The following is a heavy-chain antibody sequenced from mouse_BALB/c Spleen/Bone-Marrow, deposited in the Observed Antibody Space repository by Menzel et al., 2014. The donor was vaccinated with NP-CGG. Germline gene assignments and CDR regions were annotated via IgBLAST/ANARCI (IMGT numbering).Heavy chain of an antibody. CDR1: GFNTKDTY. V-gene: IGHV14-3*02. CDR2: IDPANGNT. CDR3: ATGTYFDY. Sequence: VQLQQSGAELVKPGASVKLSCTASGFNTKDTYMHWVKQRPEQGLEWIGRIDPANGNTKYDPKFQGKATITADTSSNTAYLQLSSLTSGDTAVYYCATGTYFDYWGQGTTLTVSS. J-gene: IGHJ2*01. D-gene: IGHD4-1*01.